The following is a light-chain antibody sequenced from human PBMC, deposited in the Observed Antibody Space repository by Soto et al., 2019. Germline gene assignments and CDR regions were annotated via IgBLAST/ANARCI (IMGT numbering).Light chain of an antibody. Sequence: QSVLTQPASVSGSPGQSITISCTGSSSDIGDYNYVSWYQQHPGRAPKLMIYHVSNRPSGVSDRFAGSKSGNTASLTISGLQAEDEADYYCSSFTSGTTYVFGTGTKLTVL. CDR2: HVS. CDR1: SSDIGDYNY. V-gene: IGLV2-14*01. J-gene: IGLJ1*01. CDR3: SSFTSGTTYV.